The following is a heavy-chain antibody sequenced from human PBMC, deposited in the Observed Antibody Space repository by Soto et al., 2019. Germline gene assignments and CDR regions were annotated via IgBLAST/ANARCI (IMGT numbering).Heavy chain of an antibody. CDR1: GFTFSSYA. V-gene: IGHV3-30-3*01. CDR3: ERDDSSGYSRGDY. Sequence: GGSLRLSCAASGFTFSSYAMHWVRQAPGKGLEWVAVISYDGSNKYYADSVKGRFTISRDNSKNTPYLQMNSLRAEDTAVYYCERDDSSGYSRGDYWGQGTLVTVSS. CDR2: ISYDGSNK. D-gene: IGHD3-22*01. J-gene: IGHJ4*02.